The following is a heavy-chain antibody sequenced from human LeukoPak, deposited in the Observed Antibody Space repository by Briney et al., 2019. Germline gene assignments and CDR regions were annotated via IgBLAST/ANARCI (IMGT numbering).Heavy chain of an antibody. J-gene: IGHJ4*02. D-gene: IGHD3-22*01. CDR3: AREGDVGYYDSSGYYLD. Sequence: GGSLRLSYAASGFTFSSYWMSWVRQAPGKGLEWVANIKQDGSEKYYVDSVKGRFTISRDNAKNSLYLQMNSLRAEDTAVYYCAREGDVGYYDSSGYYLDWGQGTLVTVSS. V-gene: IGHV3-7*01. CDR1: GFTFSSYW. CDR2: IKQDGSEK.